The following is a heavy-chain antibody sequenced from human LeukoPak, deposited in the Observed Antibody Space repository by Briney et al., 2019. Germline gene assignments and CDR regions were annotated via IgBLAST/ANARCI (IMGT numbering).Heavy chain of an antibody. CDR1: GFTFSSYA. Sequence: GGSLRLSCAASGFTFSSYAMSWVRQAPGKGLEWVSFISGSGGSTRYADSVKGRFTISRDNSKNRLYLQMNSLRGEDTAVYYCTTGGGYWGQGTLVTVSS. CDR3: TTGGGY. CDR2: ISGSGGST. J-gene: IGHJ4*02. V-gene: IGHV3-23*01. D-gene: IGHD3-16*01.